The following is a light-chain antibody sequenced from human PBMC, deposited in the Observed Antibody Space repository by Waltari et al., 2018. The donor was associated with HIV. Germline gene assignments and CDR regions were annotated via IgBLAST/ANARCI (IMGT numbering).Light chain of an antibody. CDR1: TSDFGPYNF. V-gene: IGLV2-14*03. J-gene: IGLJ3*02. CDR3: STHTADDTLA. CDR2: QIT. Sequence: QSALTQPASVSGSPGQSVTISCTGTTSDFGPYNFVSWYQQHPGNVPKVLIYQITSRPSGVPHRFSASMSGNTASLTISGLHAEDEAVYYCSTHTADDTLAFGGGTKLTVL.